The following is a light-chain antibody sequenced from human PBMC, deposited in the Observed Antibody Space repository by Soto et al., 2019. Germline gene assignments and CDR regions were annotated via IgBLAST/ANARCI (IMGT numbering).Light chain of an antibody. CDR2: GAS. CDR1: QSVSSN. CDR3: HQYGSSPPYS. V-gene: IGKV3D-15*01. Sequence: DRVMTQSPDTLSASPGERVSLSCRASQSVSSNLAWYQQKPGQPPRLLISGASTRAAGIPDRFSGSGSGSEFTLTISRLEPEDFAVYYCHQYGSSPPYSFGQGTKVDIK. J-gene: IGKJ2*03.